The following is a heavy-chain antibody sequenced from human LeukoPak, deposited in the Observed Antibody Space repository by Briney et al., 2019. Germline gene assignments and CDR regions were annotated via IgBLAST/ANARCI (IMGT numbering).Heavy chain of an antibody. CDR3: AKTGMLRRVGYLDV. CDR2: IAYDGNNT. D-gene: IGHD1-1*01. Sequence: PGGSLRLSCVASRFIFSDYGIQWVRQAPGKGLEWVAVIAYDGNNTYYGDSVRGRFTISRDNSKKMVYLEMNSLRVEDTAVYYCAKTGMLRRVGYLDVWGKGTAVIVSS. CDR1: RFIFSDYG. J-gene: IGHJ6*04. V-gene: IGHV3-30*18.